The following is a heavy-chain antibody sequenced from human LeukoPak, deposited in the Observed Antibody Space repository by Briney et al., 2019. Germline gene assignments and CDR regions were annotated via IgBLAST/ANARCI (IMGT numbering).Heavy chain of an antibody. CDR1: GGSISSYY. CDR2: IYYSGST. D-gene: IGHD5-12*01. V-gene: IGHV4-59*01. Sequence: SETLSLTCTVSGGSISSYYWSWIRQPPGKGLEWIGYIYYSGSTNYNPSLKSRVTMSVDTSKNQFSLKLNSVTAADTAVYYCARDASDSGYDYLDYWGQGTLVTVSS. J-gene: IGHJ4*02. CDR3: ARDASDSGYDYLDY.